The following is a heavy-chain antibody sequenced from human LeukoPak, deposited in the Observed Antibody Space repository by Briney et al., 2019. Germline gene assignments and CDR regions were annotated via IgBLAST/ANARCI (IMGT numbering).Heavy chain of an antibody. V-gene: IGHV4-61*02. CDR1: GGSISSGSYY. CDR3: AGSGWGYHYYYMDV. D-gene: IGHD3-10*01. CDR2: IYTSGST. Sequence: PSETLSLTCTVSGGSISSGSYYWSWIRQPAGKGLEWIGRIYTSGSTNYNPSLKSRVTISVDTSKNQFSLKLSSVTAADTAVYYCAGSGWGYHYYYMDVWGKGTTVTVSS. J-gene: IGHJ6*03.